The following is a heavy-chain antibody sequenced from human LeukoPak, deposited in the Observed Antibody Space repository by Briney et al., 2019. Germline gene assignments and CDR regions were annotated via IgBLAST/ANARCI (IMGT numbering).Heavy chain of an antibody. D-gene: IGHD1-26*01. CDR1: GFTFSLYS. CDR3: ARDYGVTPYSPALRNDY. Sequence: GGSLRLSCAASGFTFSLYSMNWVRQAPGKGLEWVSSISSSSSYIYYADSLKGRFTISRDNAKNSLYLQVNSLRAEDTAVYYCARDYGVTPYSPALRNDYWGQGTLVTVSS. CDR2: ISSSSSYI. J-gene: IGHJ4*02. V-gene: IGHV3-21*01.